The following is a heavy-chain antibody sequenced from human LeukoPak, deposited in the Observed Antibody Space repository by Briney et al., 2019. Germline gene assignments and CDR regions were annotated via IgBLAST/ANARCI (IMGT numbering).Heavy chain of an antibody. CDR1: GYTFTGYY. D-gene: IGHD6-19*01. J-gene: IGHJ4*02. V-gene: IGHV1-2*02. CDR3: ARAEPYSSGRYAHY. Sequence: ASVKVSCKASGYTFTGYYMHWVRQAPGQGLEWMGWINPNSGGTNYAQKFQGRVTMTRDTSISTAYMELSSLRSDDTAVYYCARAEPYSSGRYAHYWGQGTLVTVSS. CDR2: INPNSGGT.